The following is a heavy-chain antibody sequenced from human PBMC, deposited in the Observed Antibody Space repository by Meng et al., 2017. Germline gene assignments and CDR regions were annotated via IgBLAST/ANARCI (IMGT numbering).Heavy chain of an antibody. J-gene: IGHJ4*02. Sequence: QAQLVQSGAEVKRPGASVKVSCKASAYTFTSYGISWVRQAPGQGLEWMGWISAYDGDTKYAQNLQGRLTMTTDTSTSTAYMVLRSLRSDDTAVYYCARGPRRFWSSYRLYYFDNWGQGTLVTVSS. V-gene: IGHV1-18*01. D-gene: IGHD3-3*01. CDR1: AYTFTSYG. CDR3: ARGPRRFWSSYRLYYFDN. CDR2: ISAYDGDT.